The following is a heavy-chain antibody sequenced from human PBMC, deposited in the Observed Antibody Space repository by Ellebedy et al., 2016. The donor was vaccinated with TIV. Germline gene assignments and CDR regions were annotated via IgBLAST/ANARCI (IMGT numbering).Heavy chain of an antibody. V-gene: IGHV4-31*03. CDR2: IYYSGYT. J-gene: IGHJ4*02. D-gene: IGHD4-11*01. CDR1: GGSISNGAYY. CDR3: ARNDYSEGGRSFDY. Sequence: SETLSLXXTVSGGSISNGAYYWSWIRQAPGKGLEWIGYIYYSGYTFYNPSLKSRVAISVDTYQSQFSLKVTSVTAADTAVYFCARNDYSEGGRSFDYWGQGALVTVSS.